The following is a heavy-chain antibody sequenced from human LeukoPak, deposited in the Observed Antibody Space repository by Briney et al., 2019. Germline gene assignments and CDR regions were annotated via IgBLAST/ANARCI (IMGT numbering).Heavy chain of an antibody. CDR1: GGSISSSSYS. V-gene: IGHV4-39*07. CDR2: IYNSGST. J-gene: IGHJ2*01. Sequence: SETLSLTCTVSGGSISSSSYSWGWIRQPPGKGLEWIGSIYNSGSTYYNPSLKSRVTISVDTSKNQFSLKLSSVTAADTAVYFCARVYYGRTYDYWYFDLWGRGTLVTVSS. D-gene: IGHD3-10*01. CDR3: ARVYYGRTYDYWYFDL.